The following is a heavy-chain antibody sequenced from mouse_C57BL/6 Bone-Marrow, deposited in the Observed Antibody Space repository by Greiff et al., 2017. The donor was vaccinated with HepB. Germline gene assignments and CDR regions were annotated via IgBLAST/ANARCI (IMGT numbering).Heavy chain of an antibody. Sequence: DVKLQESGEGLVKPGGSLKLSCAASGFTFSSYAMSWVRQTPEKRLEWVAYISSGGDYIYYADTVKGRFTISRDNARNTLYLQMSSLKSEDTAMYYCTREGYYSNEGYAMDYWGQGTSVTVSS. V-gene: IGHV5-9-1*02. J-gene: IGHJ4*01. CDR3: TREGYYSNEGYAMDY. CDR2: ISSGGDYI. D-gene: IGHD2-5*01. CDR1: GFTFSSYA.